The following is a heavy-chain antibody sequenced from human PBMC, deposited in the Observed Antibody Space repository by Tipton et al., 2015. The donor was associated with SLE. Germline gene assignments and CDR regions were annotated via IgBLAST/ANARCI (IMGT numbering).Heavy chain of an antibody. CDR1: GGSISSSNYY. D-gene: IGHD2-2*03. CDR3: AREVDVVNDSDAFDM. CDR2: IYYSGST. J-gene: IGHJ3*02. Sequence: TLSLTCTVSGGSISSSNYYWGWSRQPPGKGLEWIGNIYYSGSTYYNPSLKSRVTTSIDTSKNQFPLKLTSVTAADTAVYYCAREVDVVNDSDAFDMWGQGTMVTVSS. V-gene: IGHV4-39*06.